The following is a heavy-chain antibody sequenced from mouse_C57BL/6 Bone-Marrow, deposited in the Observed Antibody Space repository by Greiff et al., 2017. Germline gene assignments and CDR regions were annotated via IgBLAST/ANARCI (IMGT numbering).Heavy chain of an antibody. CDR3: ARGGVLLQYYFDY. V-gene: IGHV1-69*01. J-gene: IGHJ2*01. D-gene: IGHD1-1*01. CDR2: IDPSDSYT. CDR1: GYTFTSYW. Sequence: VQLQQPGAELVMPGASVKLSCKASGYTFTSYWMHWVKQRPGQGLEWIGEIDPSDSYTNYNQKFKGKATLTVDKSSSTAYMQLSSLTTEVSAVYYCARGGVLLQYYFDYWGQGTTLTVSS.